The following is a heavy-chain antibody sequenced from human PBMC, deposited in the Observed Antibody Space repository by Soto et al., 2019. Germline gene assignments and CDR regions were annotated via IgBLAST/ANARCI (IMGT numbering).Heavy chain of an antibody. CDR1: GFTFSSYA. V-gene: IGHV3-23*01. Sequence: GGSLRLSCAASGFTFSSYAMSWVRQAPGKGLEWVSAISGSGGSTYYADSVKGRFTIARDNSKNTLYLQINSLRAEDTAVYYCAKDVAGSYLAFDIWGQGTMVTVSS. CDR2: ISGSGGST. CDR3: AKDVAGSYLAFDI. J-gene: IGHJ3*02. D-gene: IGHD1-26*01.